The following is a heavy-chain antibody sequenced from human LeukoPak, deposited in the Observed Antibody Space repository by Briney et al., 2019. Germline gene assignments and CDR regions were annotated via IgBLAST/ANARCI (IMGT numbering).Heavy chain of an antibody. CDR3: AKDRGGYGDP. J-gene: IGHJ5*02. D-gene: IGHD4-17*01. Sequence: GGSLRLSCEASGFTFSTYGMSWVRQAPGKGLEWVSAISGSGGSTYYADSVKGRVTISRDNSKNTLYLQMNSLRAEDTAVYYCAKDRGGYGDPWGQGTLVTVSS. CDR1: GFTFSTYG. V-gene: IGHV3-23*01. CDR2: ISGSGGST.